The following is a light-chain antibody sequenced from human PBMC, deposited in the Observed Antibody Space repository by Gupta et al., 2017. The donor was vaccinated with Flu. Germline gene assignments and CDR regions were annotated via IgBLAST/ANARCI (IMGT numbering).Light chain of an antibody. CDR3: QQYDRSPLT. CDR2: AAS. V-gene: IGKV3-20*01. CDR1: QRLSDTY. J-gene: IGKJ4*01. Sequence: DTATLSCRASQRLSDTYLAWYHQTPGQAPRLLIYAASTRATDIPDRFSGSGSGTDFSLTITRLAPEDFGVYYCQQYDRSPLTFGGGTTVE.